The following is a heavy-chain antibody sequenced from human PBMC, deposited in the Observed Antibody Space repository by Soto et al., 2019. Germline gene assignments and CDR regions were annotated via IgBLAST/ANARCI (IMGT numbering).Heavy chain of an antibody. CDR1: GFTFSSYS. CDR2: ISSSSSYI. CDR3: ARGLFYYDSSGYLGY. D-gene: IGHD3-22*01. J-gene: IGHJ4*02. V-gene: IGHV3-21*01. Sequence: PGGSLRLSCSASGFTFSSYSMNWVRQAPGKGLEWVSSISSSSSYIYYADSVKGRFTISRDNAKNSLYPQMNSLRAEDTAVYYCARGLFYYDSSGYLGYWGQGTLVTVSS.